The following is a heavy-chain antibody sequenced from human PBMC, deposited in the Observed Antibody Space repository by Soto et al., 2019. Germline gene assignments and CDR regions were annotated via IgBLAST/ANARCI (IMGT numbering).Heavy chain of an antibody. CDR2: VFRSGDT. J-gene: IGHJ3*02. D-gene: IGHD3-22*01. CDR1: GFSIGHGQW. CDR3: ARTYDGSGPNSGGYGFDI. Sequence: PSETLSLTCTVSGFSIGHGQWWSWVRQSAGKGLEWIGEVFRSGDTNYNPSLKSRVTISMDTSNNQFSLKLASVTAADTAVYYCARTYDGSGPNSGGYGFDIWGQGTMVTVSS. V-gene: IGHV4-4*02.